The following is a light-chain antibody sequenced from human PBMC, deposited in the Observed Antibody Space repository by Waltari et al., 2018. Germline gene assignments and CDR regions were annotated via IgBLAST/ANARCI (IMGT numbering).Light chain of an antibody. CDR1: SLRDYY. CDR3: NSRDSRGHPLV. Sequence: SSELTQDPVVSVALGQTVRITCQGDSLRDYYAKWYHQKPGQDPVLVMYGKNNRPSGVPDRFSGSYSGTTASLILTGAQAEAEGDYYSNSRDSRGHPLVFGTGTKVTVL. V-gene: IGLV3-19*01. CDR2: GKN. J-gene: IGLJ1*01.